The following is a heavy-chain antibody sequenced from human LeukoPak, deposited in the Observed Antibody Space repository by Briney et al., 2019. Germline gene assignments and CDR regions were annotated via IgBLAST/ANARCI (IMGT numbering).Heavy chain of an antibody. V-gene: IGHV4-4*07. Sequence: SETLSLTCTVSGASISSHYWSWIRQPAGKGLEWIGRIYTSGNTNYNPSLKSRVTISVDTSKNQFSLKLSSVTAADTAVYYCARVYGSGSYGWFDPWGQGTLVTVSS. CDR1: GASISSHY. CDR3: ARVYGSGSYGWFDP. CDR2: IYTSGNT. J-gene: IGHJ5*02. D-gene: IGHD3-10*01.